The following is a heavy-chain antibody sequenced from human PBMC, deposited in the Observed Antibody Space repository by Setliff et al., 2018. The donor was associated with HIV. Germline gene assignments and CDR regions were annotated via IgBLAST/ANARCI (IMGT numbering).Heavy chain of an antibody. J-gene: IGHJ4*02. Sequence: SETLSLTCAVSSYSISSGYYWGWIRQPPGKGLEWTGNIYNSASTSYNPSLKSRVTISVDTSKNQFSLKLSSVTAADTAVYYCARHSPSDYWGQGTLVTVSS. CDR3: ARHSPSDY. CDR2: IYNSAST. CDR1: SYSISSGYY. V-gene: IGHV4-38-2*01.